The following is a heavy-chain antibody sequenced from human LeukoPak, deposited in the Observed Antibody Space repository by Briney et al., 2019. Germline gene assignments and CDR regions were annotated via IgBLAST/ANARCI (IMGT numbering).Heavy chain of an antibody. V-gene: IGHV3-48*04. CDR3: ARAPMGSSGSTPVY. Sequence: GGSLRLSCAASGFTFSSYSMNWVRQAPGKGLEWVSYISSSSSTIYYADSVKGRFTISRDNAKNSLYLQMNSLRAEDTAAYYCARAPMGSSGSTPVYWGQGTLVTVSS. CDR1: GFTFSSYS. CDR2: ISSSSSTI. D-gene: IGHD3-22*01. J-gene: IGHJ4*02.